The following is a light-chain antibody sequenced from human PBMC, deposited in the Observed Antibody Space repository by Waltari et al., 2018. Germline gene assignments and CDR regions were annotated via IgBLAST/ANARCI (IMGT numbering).Light chain of an antibody. CDR1: SSNIGAGYD. Sequence: QSVLTQPPSVSGAPGLRVTISCTGSSSNIGAGYDVHWYQRLPGTAPKLLIYVTNNRPAGVPDRFSGSKSGTSASLAITGLQAEDEGDYYCQSYDISLSGYMIFGGGTKLTVL. CDR3: QSYDISLSGYMI. J-gene: IGLJ2*01. V-gene: IGLV1-40*01. CDR2: VTN.